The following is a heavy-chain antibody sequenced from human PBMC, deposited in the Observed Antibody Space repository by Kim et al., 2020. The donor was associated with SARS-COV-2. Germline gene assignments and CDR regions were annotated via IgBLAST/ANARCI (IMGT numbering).Heavy chain of an antibody. CDR3: ARERYNWNAEKYFDY. D-gene: IGHD1-20*01. Sequence: SETLSLTCTVSGGSISSYYWSWIRQPPGKGLEWIGYIYYSGSTNYNPSLKSRVTISVDTSKNQFSLKLSSVTAADTAVYYCARERYNWNAEKYFDYWGQG. V-gene: IGHV4-59*13. CDR2: IYYSGST. CDR1: GGSISSYY. J-gene: IGHJ4*02.